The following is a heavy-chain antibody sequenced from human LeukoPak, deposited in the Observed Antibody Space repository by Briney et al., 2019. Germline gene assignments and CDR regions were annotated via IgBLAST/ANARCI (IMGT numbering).Heavy chain of an antibody. CDR2: IYYSGST. V-gene: IGHV4-30-4*01. Sequence: SETLSLTCTVSGGSISSSDYYWSWIRQPPGKGLEWIGYIYYSGSTYYNPSLKSRVTISVDASKNQFSLKLSSVTAADTAVYYCAKVGTSGYYFDYWGQGTLVTVSS. D-gene: IGHD3-10*01. CDR3: AKVGTSGYYFDY. J-gene: IGHJ4*02. CDR1: GGSISSSDYY.